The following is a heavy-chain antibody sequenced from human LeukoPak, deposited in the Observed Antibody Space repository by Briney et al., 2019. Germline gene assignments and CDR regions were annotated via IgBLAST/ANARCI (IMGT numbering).Heavy chain of an antibody. D-gene: IGHD6-19*01. CDR2: ISAYNGNT. Sequence: ASVKVSCKASGGSFNSYAISWVRQAPGQGLEWMGWISAYNGNTNYAQKLQGRVTMTTDTSTSTAYMELRSLRSDDTAVYYCARDFLYSSGRRVNWFDPWGQGTLVTVSS. CDR1: GGSFNSYA. CDR3: ARDFLYSSGRRVNWFDP. V-gene: IGHV1-18*01. J-gene: IGHJ5*02.